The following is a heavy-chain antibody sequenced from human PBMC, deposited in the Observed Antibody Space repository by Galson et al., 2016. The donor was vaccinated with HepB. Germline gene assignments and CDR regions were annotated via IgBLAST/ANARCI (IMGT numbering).Heavy chain of an antibody. V-gene: IGHV3-30*18. CDR1: GFIFSTYG. CDR3: AKGTWNGDYFDF. Sequence: SLRLSCAASGFIFSTYGMHWVRQAPGKGLEWVAVISYDANNKYYADSVKGRFTISRDNSKNTLYLQMNSLRAEDTAIYYCAKGTWNGDYFDFWGQGALVTVSS. CDR2: ISYDANNK. D-gene: IGHD1-1*01. J-gene: IGHJ4*02.